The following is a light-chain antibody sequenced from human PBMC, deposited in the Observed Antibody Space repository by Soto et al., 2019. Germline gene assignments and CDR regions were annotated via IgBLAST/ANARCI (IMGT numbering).Light chain of an antibody. CDR2: DVS. CDR1: SSDVGGYNY. V-gene: IGLV2-14*01. Sequence: QSVLTHPASVSWSPGQSITISCTGTSSDVGGYNYVSWYQQHPGKAPKLMIYDVSNRPSGVSNRFSGSKSGNTASLTISGLQAEDEADYYCSSYTSSSTLDPYVFGTGTKVTVL. CDR3: SSYTSSSTLDPYV. J-gene: IGLJ1*01.